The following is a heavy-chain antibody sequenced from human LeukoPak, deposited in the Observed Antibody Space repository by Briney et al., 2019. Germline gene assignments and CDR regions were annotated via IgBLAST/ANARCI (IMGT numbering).Heavy chain of an antibody. Sequence: PGGSLRLSCAASGFTFSSYAMHWVRQAPGKGLEWVAVISYDGSNKYYADSVKGRFTISRDNSKNTLYLQMNSLRAEDTAVYYCAKSRGSNRYYFDYWGQGTLVTVSS. D-gene: IGHD3-10*01. CDR2: ISYDGSNK. V-gene: IGHV3-30-3*02. CDR3: AKSRGSNRYYFDY. J-gene: IGHJ4*02. CDR1: GFTFSSYA.